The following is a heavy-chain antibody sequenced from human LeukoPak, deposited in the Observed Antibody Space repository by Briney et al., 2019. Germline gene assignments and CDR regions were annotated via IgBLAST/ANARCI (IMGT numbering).Heavy chain of an antibody. D-gene: IGHD6-13*01. CDR3: ARSRQQLVPGY. V-gene: IGHV4-34*01. CDR2: INHSEST. CDR1: GFTFSDYY. J-gene: IGHJ4*02. Sequence: PGGSLRLSCAASGFTFSDYYMSWIRQAPGKGLEWIGEINHSESTNYNPSLKSRVTISVDTSKNQFSLKLNSVTAADTAVYYCARSRQQLVPGYWGQGTLVTVSS.